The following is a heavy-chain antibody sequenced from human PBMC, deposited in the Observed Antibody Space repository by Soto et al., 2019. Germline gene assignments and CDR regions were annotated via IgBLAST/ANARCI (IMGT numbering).Heavy chain of an antibody. J-gene: IGHJ4*02. V-gene: IGHV3-21*04. CDR2: ISSSSSYI. D-gene: IGHD1-26*01. Sequence: GGSLRLSCAASGFTFSSYSMNWVRQAPGKGLEWVSSISSSSSYIYYADSVKGRFTISRDNSKNTLYLKMNSLGAEDTAVYYCAKGGYSGSSWSFDYWVQGTLVTVSS. CDR3: AKGGYSGSSWSFDY. CDR1: GFTFSSYS.